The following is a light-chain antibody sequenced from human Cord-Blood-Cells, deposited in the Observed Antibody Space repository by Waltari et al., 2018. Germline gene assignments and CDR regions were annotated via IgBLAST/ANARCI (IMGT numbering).Light chain of an antibody. Sequence: IVLPQSPATLSLSPGEIATLSCRASQSVSSYLAWYQQKPGQAPRLLIYDASNRATGIPARFSGSGSGTDFTLTISSLEPEDFAVYYCQQRSNWPPWTFGQGTKVEIK. V-gene: IGKV3-11*01. CDR1: QSVSSY. CDR3: QQRSNWPPWT. CDR2: DAS. J-gene: IGKJ1*01.